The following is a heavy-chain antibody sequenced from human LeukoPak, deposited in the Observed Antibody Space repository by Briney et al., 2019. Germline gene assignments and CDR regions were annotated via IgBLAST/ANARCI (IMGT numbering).Heavy chain of an antibody. Sequence: SVKVSCKASGGTFSSYAISWVRQAPGQGLEWMGGIIPIFGTANYAQKFQGRVTITTDESTSTAYMELSSLRSEDTAVYYCARRSAAAADAFDVWGQGTMVTVSS. V-gene: IGHV1-69*05. CDR2: IIPIFGTA. D-gene: IGHD2-2*01. J-gene: IGHJ3*01. CDR3: ARRSAAAADAFDV. CDR1: GGTFSSYA.